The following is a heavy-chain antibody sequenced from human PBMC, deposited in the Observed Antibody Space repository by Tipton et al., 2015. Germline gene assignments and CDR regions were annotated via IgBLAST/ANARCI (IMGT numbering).Heavy chain of an antibody. CDR2: IYYSGST. V-gene: IGHV4-59*01. J-gene: IGHJ1*01. CDR1: GGSFSGYY. CDR3: ARASIIQGYYHDSSRYYLFNS. D-gene: IGHD3-22*01. Sequence: TLSLTCAVYGGSFSGYYWSWIRQPPGEGLEWIGYIYYSGSTNYNPSLRSRVAMSMDTSKNQFSLKLSSVIAADTAVYYCARASIIQGYYHDSSRYYLFNSWGQGTLVTVSS.